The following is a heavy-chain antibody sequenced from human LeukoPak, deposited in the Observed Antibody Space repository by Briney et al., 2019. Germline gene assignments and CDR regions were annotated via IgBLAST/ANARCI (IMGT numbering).Heavy chain of an antibody. D-gene: IGHD5-18*01. CDR2: IYYSGTT. CDR1: GGSIRSSPYY. J-gene: IGHJ2*01. CDR3: ARDLQQWLVFSRAYFDL. V-gene: IGHV4-39*07. Sequence: SETLSLTCTVSGGSIRSSPYYWGWIRQPPGKGLEWIGSIYYSGTTHYNPSLEGRVTISVDTSKNQFSLKLASVTAADTAIYYCARDLQQWLVFSRAYFDLWGRGTLVTVSS.